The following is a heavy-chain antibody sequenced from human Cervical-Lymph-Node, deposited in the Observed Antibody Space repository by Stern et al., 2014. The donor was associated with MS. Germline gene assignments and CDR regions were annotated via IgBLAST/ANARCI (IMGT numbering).Heavy chain of an antibody. J-gene: IGHJ4*02. CDR3: VRRGSSGYFDF. Sequence: EVQLVESGAEVKKPAEPLKISCQGSGYSFSTYWIGWVRQLPGKGLEWMGVIYPSDGETKYSPSFQCQVTISSDKSINSAYLQWSSLKASDTAIYYCVRRGSSGYFDFWGQGTLVTVSS. CDR1: GYSFSTYW. D-gene: IGHD6-6*01. CDR2: IYPSDGET. V-gene: IGHV5-51*01.